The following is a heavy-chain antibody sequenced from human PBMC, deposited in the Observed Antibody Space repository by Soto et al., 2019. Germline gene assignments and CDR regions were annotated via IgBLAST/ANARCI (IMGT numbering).Heavy chain of an antibody. J-gene: IGHJ4*02. Sequence: EASVKVSCKASGGTFSSYTISWVRQAPGQGLEWMGRIIPILGIANYAQKFQGRVTITADKSTSTAYMELSSLRSEDTAVYYCARDRSSGWYTLDYWGQGTLVTV. CDR2: IIPILGIA. D-gene: IGHD6-19*01. CDR3: ARDRSSGWYTLDY. CDR1: GGTFSSYT. V-gene: IGHV1-69*04.